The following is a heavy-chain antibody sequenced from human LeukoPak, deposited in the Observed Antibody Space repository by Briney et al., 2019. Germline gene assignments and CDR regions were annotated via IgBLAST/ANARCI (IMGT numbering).Heavy chain of an antibody. CDR2: IYYSGST. D-gene: IGHD3-10*01. J-gene: IGHJ5*02. V-gene: IGHV4-59*12. CDR1: GGSISSYY. CDR3: AREKVGGSMVRGAYRNNWFDP. Sequence: SETLSLTCTVSGGSISSYYWSWIRQPPGKGLEWIGYIYYSGSTNYNPSLKSRVTISVDTSKNQFSLKLSSVTAAVTAVYYCAREKVGGSMVRGAYRNNWFDPWGQGTLVTVSS.